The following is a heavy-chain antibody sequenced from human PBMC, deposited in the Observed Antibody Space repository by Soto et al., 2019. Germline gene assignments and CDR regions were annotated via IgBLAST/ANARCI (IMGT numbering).Heavy chain of an antibody. CDR3: ARGYYYDSSGQRSYNCIDP. D-gene: IGHD3-22*01. J-gene: IGHJ5*02. CDR1: GGSFSGYY. V-gene: IGHV4-34*01. Sequence: PSETLSLTCAVYGGSFSGYYWSWIRQPPGKGLVWIGEINHSGSTNYNPSLKSRVTISVDTSKNQFSLKLSSVTAADTAVYYCARGYYYDSSGQRSYNCIDPWGQGTLVTVSS. CDR2: INHSGST.